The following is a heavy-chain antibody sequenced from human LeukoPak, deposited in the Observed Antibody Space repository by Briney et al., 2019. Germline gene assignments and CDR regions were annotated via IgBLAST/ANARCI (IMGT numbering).Heavy chain of an antibody. D-gene: IGHD6-19*01. CDR1: GYSFTSCW. J-gene: IGHJ4*02. CDR2: IYPSDSDT. CDR3: ARLAVAGTLVFDY. V-gene: IGHV5-51*01. Sequence: GESLKISCKGSGYSFTSCWIGWVRQMPGKGLEWMGIIYPSDSDTRYSPSFQGQVTISADKSISTAYLQWSSLKASDTAMHYCARLAVAGTLVFDYWGQGTLVTVSS.